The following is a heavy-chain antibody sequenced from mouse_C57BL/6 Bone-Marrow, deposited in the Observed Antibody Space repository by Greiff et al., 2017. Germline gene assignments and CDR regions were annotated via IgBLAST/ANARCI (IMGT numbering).Heavy chain of an antibody. D-gene: IGHD1-1*01. CDR1: GYTFTSYG. CDR3: AREGMGLRLYAMDY. Sequence: QVQLKESGAELARPGASVKLSCKASGYTFTSYGISWVKQRTGQGLEWIGEIYPRSGNTYYNEKFKGKATLTADKSSSTAYMELRSLTSEDSAVYFCAREGMGLRLYAMDYWGQGTSGTVSS. V-gene: IGHV1-81*01. CDR2: IYPRSGNT. J-gene: IGHJ4*01.